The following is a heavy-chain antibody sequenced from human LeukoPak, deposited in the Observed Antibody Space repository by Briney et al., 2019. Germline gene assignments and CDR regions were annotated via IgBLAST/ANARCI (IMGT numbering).Heavy chain of an antibody. V-gene: IGHV3-48*03. CDR2: ISSSGSTI. D-gene: IGHD3-22*01. Sequence: RGSLRLSCAASGFTFSSYAMSWVRQAPGKGLEWVSYISSSGSTIYYADSVKGRFTISRDNAKNSLYLQMNSLRAEDTAIYYCARDLGYYDSSGYYQDAFDIWGQGTMVTVSS. J-gene: IGHJ3*02. CDR3: ARDLGYYDSSGYYQDAFDI. CDR1: GFTFSSYA.